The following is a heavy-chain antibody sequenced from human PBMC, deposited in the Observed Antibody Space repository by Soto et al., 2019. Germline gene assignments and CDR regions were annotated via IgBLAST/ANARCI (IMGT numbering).Heavy chain of an antibody. CDR2: IYYSGST. CDR3: ARDLWGYCGTDCYPLDV. V-gene: IGHV4-59*01. J-gene: IGHJ6*02. D-gene: IGHD2-21*02. Sequence: SETLSLTCTVSGGSISSKYWSWIRQPPGKALEWIGYIYYSGSTSYNPSLRSRVTISVDTSKNQFSLRMNSVTAADTAVYYCARDLWGYCGTDCYPLDVWGQGTTVTVSS. CDR1: GGSISSKY.